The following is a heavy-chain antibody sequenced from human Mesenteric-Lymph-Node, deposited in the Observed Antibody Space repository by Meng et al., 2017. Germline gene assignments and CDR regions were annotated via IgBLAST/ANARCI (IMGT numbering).Heavy chain of an antibody. J-gene: IGHJ4*02. CDR3: ARTGDVRLLFYFDY. D-gene: IGHD2/OR15-2a*01. Sequence: ASVKVSCKASGYTFTGCYMHWVRHAPGQGLEWMRRINPNSGATNYAQRFQGRVTMTRDTSTSTVYMELSSLRSEDTAVYYCARTGDVRLLFYFDYWGQGTLVTVSS. CDR1: GYTFTGCY. V-gene: IGHV1-2*06. CDR2: INPNSGAT.